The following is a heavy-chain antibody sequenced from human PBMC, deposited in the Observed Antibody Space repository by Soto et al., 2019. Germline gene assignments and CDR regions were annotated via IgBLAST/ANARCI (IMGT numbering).Heavy chain of an antibody. D-gene: IGHD3-3*01. J-gene: IGHJ6*02. CDR3: ARGVAALGDRYDFWSGYFDYYYYYGMDV. Sequence: SETLSLTCTVSGGSISSYYWSWIRQPPGKGLEWIGYIYYSGSTNYNPSLKSRVTISVDTSKNQSSLKLSSVTAADTAVYYCARGVAALGDRYDFWSGYFDYYYYYGMDVWGQGTTVTVSS. V-gene: IGHV4-59*01. CDR1: GGSISSYY. CDR2: IYYSGST.